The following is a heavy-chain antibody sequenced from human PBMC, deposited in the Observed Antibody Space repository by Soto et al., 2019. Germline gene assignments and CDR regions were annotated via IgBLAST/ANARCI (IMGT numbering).Heavy chain of an antibody. CDR1: CYTFTSYG. CDR3: ARDPVRYSGYDSYYYWLDP. CDR2: ISGYNGNT. Sequence: GXSGKVSYKASCYTFTSYGISWRRQAPGQGLEWMGWISGYNGNTNYAQKLQGRVTMTTDTSTSTAYMELRSLRSDDTAVFYCARDPVRYSGYDSYYYWLDPWGQGTMVTVPS. V-gene: IGHV1-18*01. J-gene: IGHJ5*02. D-gene: IGHD5-12*01.